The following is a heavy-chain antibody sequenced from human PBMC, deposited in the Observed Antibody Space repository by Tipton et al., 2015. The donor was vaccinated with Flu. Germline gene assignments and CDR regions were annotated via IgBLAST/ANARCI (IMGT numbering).Heavy chain of an antibody. J-gene: IGHJ3*02. CDR2: INHSGST. Sequence: TLSLTCAVYGGSFSGYYWSWIRQPPGKGLEWIGEINHSGSTNYNPSLKSRVTISVDTSKNQFSLKLSSVTAADTAVYYCARGELGSHAFDIWGQGTMVTVSS. CDR1: GGSFSGYY. D-gene: IGHD7-27*01. CDR3: ARGELGSHAFDI. V-gene: IGHV4-34*01.